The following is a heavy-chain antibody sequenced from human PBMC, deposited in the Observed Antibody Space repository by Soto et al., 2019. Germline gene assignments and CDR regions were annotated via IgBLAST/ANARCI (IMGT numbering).Heavy chain of an antibody. V-gene: IGHV4-39*07. CDR3: VRIGRERTSFYRWFDP. D-gene: IGHD3-3*01. Sequence: SETLSLTCNVSGVSISSTSYNWGWIRQPPGKGLEWIGTLDYSGTAHYNPSLKSRINISADPSKNQVSLTLTSVTAADTALYYCVRIGRERTSFYRWFDPWGQGWLVTVSS. J-gene: IGHJ5*02. CDR2: LDYSGTA. CDR1: GVSISSTSYN.